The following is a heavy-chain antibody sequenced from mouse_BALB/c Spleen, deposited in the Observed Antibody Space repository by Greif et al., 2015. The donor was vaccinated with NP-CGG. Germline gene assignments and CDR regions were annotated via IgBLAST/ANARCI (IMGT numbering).Heavy chain of an antibody. V-gene: IGHV1-18*01. CDR2: INPNNGGT. J-gene: IGHJ4*01. D-gene: IGHD2-10*02. Sequence: EVKLVESGPELVKPGASVKIPCKASGYTFTDYNMDWVKQSHGKSLEWIGDINPNNGGTIYNQKFKGKATLTVDKSSSTAYMELRSLTSEDTAVYYCARPYGNPYAMDYWGQGTSVTVSS. CDR3: ARPYGNPYAMDY. CDR1: GYTFTDYN.